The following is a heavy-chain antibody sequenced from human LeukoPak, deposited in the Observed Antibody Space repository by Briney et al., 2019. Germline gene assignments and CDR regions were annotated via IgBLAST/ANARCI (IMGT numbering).Heavy chain of an antibody. V-gene: IGHV3-48*03. CDR2: IISSGATK. Sequence: GGSLRLSCAVSGFTFSDYEMTWVRQAPGKGLEWISFIISSGATKYYADSVRGRFAISRDNANNSLYLLVDSLRADDTAVYFCARILGNNYYYYYMDVWGKGTTVTVSS. CDR1: GFTFSDYE. CDR3: ARILGNNYYYYYMDV. J-gene: IGHJ6*03.